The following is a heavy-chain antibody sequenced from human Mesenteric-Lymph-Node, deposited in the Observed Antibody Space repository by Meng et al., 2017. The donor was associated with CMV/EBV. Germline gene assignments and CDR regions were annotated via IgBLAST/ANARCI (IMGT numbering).Heavy chain of an antibody. D-gene: IGHD2-15*01. V-gene: IGHV4-59*01. J-gene: IGHJ6*02. CDR1: GGSISNYY. CDR3: ARIPGVSSYYYYGMDV. CDR2: IYYSGST. Sequence: SETLSLTWTVSGGSISNYYWSWIRQPRGKGLEGIGYIYYSGSTNYNPSLKSRVTISVDTSKNQFSLRLRSVTAADTAVYYCARIPGVSSYYYYGMDVWGQGTTVTVSS.